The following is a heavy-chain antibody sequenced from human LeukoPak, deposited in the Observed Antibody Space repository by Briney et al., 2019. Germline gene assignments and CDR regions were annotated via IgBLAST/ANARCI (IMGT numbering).Heavy chain of an antibody. CDR3: ARQHLTYYYDTSGYLDY. CDR2: IYYSGSS. J-gene: IGHJ4*02. CDR1: GDSIRSYY. D-gene: IGHD3-22*01. Sequence: SETLSLTCTVSGDSIRSYYWIWIRQPPGKGLEWIGYIYYSGSSNYNPSLKSRVTISVDTSKNQFSLKLSSVTAAATVVYYCARQHLTYYYDTSGYLDYWGQGTLVTVSS. V-gene: IGHV4-59*08.